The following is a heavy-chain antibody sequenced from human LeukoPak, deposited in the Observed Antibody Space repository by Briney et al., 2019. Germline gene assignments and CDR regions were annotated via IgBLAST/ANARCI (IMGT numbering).Heavy chain of an antibody. J-gene: IGHJ4*02. D-gene: IGHD1-26*01. CDR2: IFKTGSP. CDR1: GFTDNTNC. Sequence: PGGSLRLSCAASGFTDNTNCMIWVRHPPGKGLECVSVIFKTGSPNHANFVEGRFPISRRNFKKTLYPQLNRLRAEATAVYYCAKEWWEPTRDDYFDYWGQGTLVTVSS. CDR3: AKEWWEPTRDDYFDY. V-gene: IGHV3-53*03.